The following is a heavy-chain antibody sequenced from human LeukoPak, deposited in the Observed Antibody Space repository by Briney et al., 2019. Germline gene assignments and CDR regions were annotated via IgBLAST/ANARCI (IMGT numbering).Heavy chain of an antibody. J-gene: IGHJ4*02. Sequence: PGGPLRLSCAASGITFSKYWMLWVRQATGKGLESVSRINTDGTVITYADSVKGRFTVSRDNAENTMFLQMNSVRDEDTAVYYCATKQWLAPPPDSWGQGTPVTVSS. D-gene: IGHD6-19*01. CDR3: ATKQWLAPPPDS. CDR1: GITFSKYW. CDR2: INTDGTVI. V-gene: IGHV3-74*01.